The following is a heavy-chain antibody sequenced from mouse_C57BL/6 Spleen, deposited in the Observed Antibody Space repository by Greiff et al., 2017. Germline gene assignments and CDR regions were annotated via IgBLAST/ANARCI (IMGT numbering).Heavy chain of an antibody. CDR2: ISYDGSN. V-gene: IGHV3-6*01. J-gene: IGHJ1*03. CDR3: ATSHYYGSSHWYFDV. D-gene: IGHD1-1*01. CDR1: GYSITSGYY. Sequence: EVHLVESGPGLVKPSQSLSLTCSVTGYSITSGYYWNWIRQFPGNKLEWMGYISYDGSNNYNPSLKNRISITRDTSKNQFFLKLNSVTTEDTATYYCATSHYYGSSHWYFDVWGTGTTVTVSS.